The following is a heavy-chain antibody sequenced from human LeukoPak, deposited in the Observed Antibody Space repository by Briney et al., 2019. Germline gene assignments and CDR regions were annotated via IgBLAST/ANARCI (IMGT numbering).Heavy chain of an antibody. CDR1: GGSISSGDYY. D-gene: IGHD3-3*01. Sequence: SETLSLTCTVSGGSISSGDYYWSWIRQPPGKGLEWIGEINHSGSTNYNPSLKSRVTISVDTSKNQFSLKLSSATAADTAVYYCARGGFFSPNYFDYWGQGTLVTVSS. J-gene: IGHJ4*02. CDR3: ARGGFFSPNYFDY. CDR2: INHSGST. V-gene: IGHV4-39*07.